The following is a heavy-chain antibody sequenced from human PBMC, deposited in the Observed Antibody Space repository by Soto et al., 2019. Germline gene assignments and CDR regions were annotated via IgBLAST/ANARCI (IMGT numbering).Heavy chain of an antibody. V-gene: IGHV1-69*13. CDR3: ARDKREDYDFWSGYYPGPSYYYYYYGMDV. D-gene: IGHD3-3*01. Sequence: SLAVSCTSSGVTFSSCAIIWVRPAPGQGLEWMGGIIPIFGTANYAQKFQGRVTITADESTSTAYMELSSLRSEDTAVYYCARDKREDYDFWSGYYPGPSYYYYYYGMDVWGQGTKVTVS. CDR1: GVTFSSCA. J-gene: IGHJ6*02. CDR2: IIPIFGTA.